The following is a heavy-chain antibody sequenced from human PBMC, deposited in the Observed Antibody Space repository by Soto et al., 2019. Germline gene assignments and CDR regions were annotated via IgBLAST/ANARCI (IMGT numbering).Heavy chain of an antibody. CDR2: ISHDGSDK. V-gene: IGHV3-30*18. CDR3: AKDLLSSGGYYLEN. CDR1: GFTFSAYG. Sequence: GGSLRLSCAVSGFTFSAYGMHWVRQAPGKGLEWVAVISHDGSDKYYADSAKGRLTVSRDNSRNTLFLQMNSLRAEDTAVYYCAKDLLSSGGYYLENWGQGTLVTVSS. J-gene: IGHJ4*02. D-gene: IGHD3-22*01.